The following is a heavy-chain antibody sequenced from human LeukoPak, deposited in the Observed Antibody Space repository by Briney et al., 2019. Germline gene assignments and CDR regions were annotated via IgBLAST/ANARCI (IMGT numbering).Heavy chain of an antibody. V-gene: IGHV4-59*01. CDR1: GGSISSYY. CDR3: ARGGEGYFDY. CDR2: IYYSGST. J-gene: IGHJ4*02. Sequence: SETLSLTCTVSGGSISSYYWSWIRQPPGKGLEWIGYIYYSGSTNYNPSLKSRVTISVDTSKNQFSLRLSSVTAADTAVYYCARGGEGYFDYWGQGTLVTVSS. D-gene: IGHD7-27*01.